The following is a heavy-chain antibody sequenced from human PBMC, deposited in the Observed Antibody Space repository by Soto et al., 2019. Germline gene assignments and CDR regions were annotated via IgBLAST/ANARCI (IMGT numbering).Heavy chain of an antibody. CDR3: AGDELTTPWYSYHFNY. CDR1: GDALTGYY. Sequence: QVQLVQSGAEVKKPGASVKVSCKASGDALTGYYMHWVRQAPGQGLEWMGLINPSGGSTTYAQKFQGRVTMTRDTSTTTVYMELSSLRSEDTAVYYCAGDELTTPWYSYHFNYWGQGTLVTVSS. V-gene: IGHV1-46*01. J-gene: IGHJ4*02. CDR2: INPSGGST. D-gene: IGHD4-17*01.